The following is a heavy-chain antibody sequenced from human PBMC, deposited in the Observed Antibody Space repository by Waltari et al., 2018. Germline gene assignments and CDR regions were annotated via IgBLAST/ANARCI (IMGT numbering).Heavy chain of an antibody. CDR3: ARVQNWFDP. CDR2: IDYSGFT. V-gene: IGHV4-34*01. J-gene: IGHJ5*02. Sequence: QVQLQQWGAGLLRPSETLSLTSAVDGGCFNGYYWNWVRQPPGKGLEWIGEIDYSGFTTYNPSLKSRVTISLDTSKNQFSLSLNSVTAADTAVYYCARVQNWFDPWGQGTLVTVSS. CDR1: GGCFNGYY.